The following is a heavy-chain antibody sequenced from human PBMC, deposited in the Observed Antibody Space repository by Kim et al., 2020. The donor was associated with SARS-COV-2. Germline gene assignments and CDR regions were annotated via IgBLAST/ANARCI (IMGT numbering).Heavy chain of an antibody. CDR2: INPIFGTA. V-gene: IGHV1-69*13. J-gene: IGHJ4*02. Sequence: SVKVSCKASGGTFSSYSISWVRQAPGQGLEWMGGINPIFGTANYAQKFQGRVTITADESTSTAYMELSSLRSEDTAVYYCARYTGVHSRGWLAFDYWGQGTLVTVSP. CDR3: ARYTGVHSRGWLAFDY. CDR1: GGTFSSYS. D-gene: IGHD6-19*01.